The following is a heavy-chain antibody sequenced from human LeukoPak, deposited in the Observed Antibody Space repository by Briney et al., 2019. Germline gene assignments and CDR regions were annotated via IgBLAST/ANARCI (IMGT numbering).Heavy chain of an antibody. V-gene: IGHV3-74*01. Sequence: GGSLRLSCAASGFTFSSYWMHWVRQAPGKGLVWVSRINSDGSSTSYADSVKGRFTISRDNAKNTLYLQMNSLRAEDTAEYYCARDAGLGVYYYFDYWGQGTLVTVSS. CDR2: INSDGSST. J-gene: IGHJ4*02. CDR1: GFTFSSYW. D-gene: IGHD6-13*01. CDR3: ARDAGLGVYYYFDY.